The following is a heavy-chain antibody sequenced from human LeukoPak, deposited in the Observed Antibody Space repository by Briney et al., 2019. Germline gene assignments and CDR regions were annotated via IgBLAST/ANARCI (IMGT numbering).Heavy chain of an antibody. J-gene: IGHJ4*02. CDR1: GGSISSGGHY. D-gene: IGHD2-15*01. CDR3: GRGGPGYCSGGSCYDY. Sequence: PSETLSLTCTVSGGSISSGGHYWSWIRQHPGKGLEWIGYIYYSGSTYYNPSLKSRVTISVDTSKNQFSLKLSSVTAADTAVYYCGRGGPGYCSGGSCYDYWGQGTLVTVSS. CDR2: IYYSGST. V-gene: IGHV4-31*03.